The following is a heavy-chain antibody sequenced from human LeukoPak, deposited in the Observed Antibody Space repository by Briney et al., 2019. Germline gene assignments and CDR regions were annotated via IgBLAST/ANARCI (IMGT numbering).Heavy chain of an antibody. D-gene: IGHD3-9*01. J-gene: IGHJ4*02. CDR2: IKQDGSQK. V-gene: IGHV3-7*03. CDR1: GFTFSNYW. Sequence: GGSLRPSCTASGFTFSNYWMTWVRQAPGKGLEWVANIKQDGSQKYYVDSVKGRFTVSRDNAKNSLYLQMNSLRAEDTAVYYCAKKGEYDILTGYYNPFDYWGQGTLVTVSS. CDR3: AKKGEYDILTGYYNPFDY.